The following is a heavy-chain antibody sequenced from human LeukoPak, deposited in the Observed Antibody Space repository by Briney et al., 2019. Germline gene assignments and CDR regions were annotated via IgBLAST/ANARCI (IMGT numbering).Heavy chain of an antibody. CDR1: GYTFTGYY. J-gene: IGHJ4*02. D-gene: IGHD6-13*01. CDR3: ARESEGQQLVFDY. Sequence: ASVKVSCKASGYTFTGYYMHWVRQAPGQGLEWMGWINPNSGGTNYAQKFQGRVTMTRDTSISTAYMELRSLRSDDTAVYYCARESEGQQLVFDYWGQGTLVTVSS. V-gene: IGHV1-2*02. CDR2: INPNSGGT.